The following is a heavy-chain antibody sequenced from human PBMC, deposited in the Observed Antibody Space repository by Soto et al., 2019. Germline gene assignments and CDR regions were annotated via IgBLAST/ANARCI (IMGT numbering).Heavy chain of an antibody. CDR1: GYDFNTNW. Sequence: GESLKISCRGSGYDFNTNWFGWVRQLPGRGLEWVGIMYPGDSDTRYNPSLQGHVTLSVDVTVSTAFLQWRSLETSDTGMYFCARLPRDCNKTSCCYADNWGQGTQVTVSS. CDR3: ARLPRDCNKTSCCYADN. CDR2: MYPGDSDT. J-gene: IGHJ4*02. V-gene: IGHV5-51*01. D-gene: IGHD3-16*01.